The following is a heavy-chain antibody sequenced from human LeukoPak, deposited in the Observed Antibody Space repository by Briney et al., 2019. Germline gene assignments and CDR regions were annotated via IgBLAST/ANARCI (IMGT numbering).Heavy chain of an antibody. Sequence: NPGGSLRLSCAVSGFTFTNVWMNWVRQAPGKGLEWVGRIKNKDEGEKTDYAAPVKGRFTISRDDSKATLFLQMNSLKMEDTAIYYCTTGIDYGGGYWGQGTLVSVSS. J-gene: IGHJ4*02. CDR2: IKNKDEGEKT. V-gene: IGHV3-15*07. CDR1: GFTFTNVW. D-gene: IGHD3-16*01. CDR3: TTGIDYGGGY.